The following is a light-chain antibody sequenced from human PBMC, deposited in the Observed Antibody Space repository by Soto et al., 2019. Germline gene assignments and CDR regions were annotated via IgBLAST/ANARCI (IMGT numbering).Light chain of an antibody. J-gene: IGKJ2*01. V-gene: IGKV4-1*01. CDR1: RSVLYNSNRKNF. CDR2: WAS. Sequence: DIVMTQSPDSLAVSLGERATINCKSSRSVLYNSNRKNFLAWYQQKPGHSPNLLIYWASTRESGVPDRFSGSGSGTDFTLTISSLQAEDASVYYCQQYYSVPHTFDQGIKLEIK. CDR3: QQYYSVPHT.